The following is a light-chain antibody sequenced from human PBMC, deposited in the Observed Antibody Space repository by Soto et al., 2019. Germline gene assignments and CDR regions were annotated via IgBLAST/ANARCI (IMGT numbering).Light chain of an antibody. CDR2: DTS. CDR3: QQYAGSTWT. Sequence: IVLTQCACTLSLSPGERPTLSCRASQSLXSSYLVWYQQKPGQAPRLPTYDTSSRDTGIPDRLSGSGSGTDFTLTISRLEPEDFAVYYCQQYAGSTWTFGQGTKVDIK. CDR1: QSLXSSY. V-gene: IGKV3-20*01. J-gene: IGKJ1*01.